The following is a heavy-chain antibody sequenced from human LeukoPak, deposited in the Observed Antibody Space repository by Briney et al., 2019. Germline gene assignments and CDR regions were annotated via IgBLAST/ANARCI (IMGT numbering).Heavy chain of an antibody. CDR3: AGEGLQGDFDY. J-gene: IGHJ4*02. D-gene: IGHD3-16*01. V-gene: IGHV1-46*01. CDR2: INPSGGST. Sequence: ASVKVSCKAYGYTFTSRYIHWVRQAPGQGLEWMGVINPSGGSTSYAQNFQGRVTMTRDTSTSTVYMELSSLRSEGTVVYYCAGEGLQGDFDYWGQGTLVTVSS. CDR1: GYTFTSRY.